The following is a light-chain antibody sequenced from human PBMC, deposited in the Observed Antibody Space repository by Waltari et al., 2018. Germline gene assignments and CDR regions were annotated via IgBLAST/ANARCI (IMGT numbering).Light chain of an antibody. J-gene: IGKJ4*01. Sequence: EIVLTQSPGTLSLSPGERATLSCRAGQSVSSGYLAWYQQKHGQAPRLLIYGASSRATGTPDRFSGSGYGKDFTLTINRLEPEDSGVYYCQQYGSSPPLTFGGGTKVEI. CDR2: GAS. CDR1: QSVSSGY. CDR3: QQYGSSPPLT. V-gene: IGKV3-20*01.